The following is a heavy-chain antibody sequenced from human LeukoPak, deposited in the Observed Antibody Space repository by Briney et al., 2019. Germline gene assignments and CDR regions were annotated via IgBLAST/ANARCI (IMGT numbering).Heavy chain of an antibody. J-gene: IGHJ4*02. CDR1: GGSISNYY. CDR2: IYDSGST. D-gene: IGHD1-26*01. V-gene: IGHV4-59*01. CDR3: ARGGSYLGHCDY. Sequence: SETLSLTCTVSGGSISNYYWSWIRQPPGKGLEWIGYIYDSGSTNYNPSLKSRVTISVDTSKNKFSLKLSSVTAADTAVYYCARGGSYLGHCDYWGQGSLVTVSS.